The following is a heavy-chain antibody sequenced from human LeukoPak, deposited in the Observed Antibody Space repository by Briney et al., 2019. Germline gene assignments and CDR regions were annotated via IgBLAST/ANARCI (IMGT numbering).Heavy chain of an antibody. CDR1: GYTFTSYG. J-gene: IGHJ6*04. Sequence: ASVKVSCKASGYTFTSYGISWVRQAPGQGLEWMGWISAYNGNTNYAQKLQGRVTMTTDTPTSTAYMELRSLRSDDRAVYYCARGEDYYYNMDVWGKGTTVTVSS. CDR3: ARGEDYYYNMDV. CDR2: ISAYNGNT. V-gene: IGHV1-18*01.